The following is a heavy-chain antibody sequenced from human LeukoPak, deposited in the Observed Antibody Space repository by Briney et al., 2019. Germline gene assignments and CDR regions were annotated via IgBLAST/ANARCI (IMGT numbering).Heavy chain of an antibody. D-gene: IGHD5-24*01. CDR1: GGTFISYS. Sequence: SETVSYKASGGTFISYSISWVRRAPGQGLDGMGGVIRIFGTANYDQKFQGRLTITTEESTSTAYMELSSLRSEDKAVYYCARTWVATTTGYYYYYMDVWGKGTTVTVSS. CDR2: VIRIFGTA. CDR3: ARTWVATTTGYYYYYMDV. J-gene: IGHJ6*03. V-gene: IGHV1-69*05.